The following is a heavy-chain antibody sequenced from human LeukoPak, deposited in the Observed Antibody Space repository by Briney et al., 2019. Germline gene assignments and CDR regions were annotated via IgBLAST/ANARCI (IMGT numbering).Heavy chain of an antibody. CDR3: ATGCKGSSTSCPANY. V-gene: IGHV3-64*01. J-gene: IGHJ4*02. CDR2: INSNGDST. CDR1: GFSFSTST. D-gene: IGHD2-2*01. Sequence: GGSLRLSCAASGFSFSTSTMHSVRQAPEKGLEYVSAINSNGDSTFYANSLKGRVTISRDNSKNTLYLHMGSVRAEDMAVYYCATGCKGSSTSCPANYWGRGTLVTVSS.